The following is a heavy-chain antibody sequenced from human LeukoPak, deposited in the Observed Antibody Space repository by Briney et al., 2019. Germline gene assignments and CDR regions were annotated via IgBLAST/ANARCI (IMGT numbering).Heavy chain of an antibody. CDR3: ARGRTYSSSWPFDY. Sequence: GGSLRVSCAASGFTFNDYYMSWIRQAPGKGLEWVSYISSSGGSINYADSVKGRFTISRDNAKNSLYLQMNSVRAEDTAVYYCARGRTYSSSWPFDYWGQGTLVTVSS. V-gene: IGHV3-11*04. CDR1: GFTFNDYY. CDR2: ISSSGGSI. J-gene: IGHJ4*02. D-gene: IGHD6-13*01.